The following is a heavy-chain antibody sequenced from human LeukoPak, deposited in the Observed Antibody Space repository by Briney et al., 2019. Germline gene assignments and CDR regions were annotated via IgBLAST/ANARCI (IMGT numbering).Heavy chain of an antibody. CDR1: GDSVSSNSAA. CDR3: AKVGATDRAFDI. V-gene: IGHV6-1*01. CDR2: TYYRCKWYN. Sequence: SQTLSLTCAISGDSVSSNSAAWNWIRQSPSRGLEWLGRTYYRCKWYNDYAVSVKSRITINPDTSKNQFSLQLNSVTPEDTAVYYCAKVGATDRAFDIWGQGTMVTVSS. J-gene: IGHJ3*02. D-gene: IGHD1-26*01.